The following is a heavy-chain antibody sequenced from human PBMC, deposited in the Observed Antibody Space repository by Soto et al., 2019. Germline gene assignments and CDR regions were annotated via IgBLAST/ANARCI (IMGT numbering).Heavy chain of an antibody. CDR3: SRTTSHHYGMYV. CDR2: IYYSGST. Sequence: SETLSLTCTVSGGSISSSSYYWGWIRQPPGKGLEWIGSIYYSGSTYYNPSLKSRVTISVDTSKNQFSLKLSSVTAADTAVYYFSRTTSHHYGMYVWGQGSTVPVSS. V-gene: IGHV4-39*01. D-gene: IGHD1-26*01. J-gene: IGHJ6*02. CDR1: GGSISSSSYY.